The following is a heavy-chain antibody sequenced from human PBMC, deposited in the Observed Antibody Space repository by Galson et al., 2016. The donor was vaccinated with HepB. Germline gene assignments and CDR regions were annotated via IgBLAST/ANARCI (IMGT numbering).Heavy chain of an antibody. V-gene: IGHV3-23*01. CDR2: INGYGDRP. J-gene: IGHJ3*01. Sequence: SLRLSCAASGFIFRNYAMSWVRQAPGKGLEWVAGINGYGDRPYYADSVRGRFTISRDNSKNTLYVQVDSLRAEDTAIYYCAKSKLNYGCDAFDVWGRGTMVTVS. CDR3: AKSKLNYGCDAFDV. D-gene: IGHD3-10*01. CDR1: GFIFRNYA.